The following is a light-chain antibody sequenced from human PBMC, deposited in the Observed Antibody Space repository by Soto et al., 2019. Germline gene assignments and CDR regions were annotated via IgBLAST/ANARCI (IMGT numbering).Light chain of an antibody. CDR2: GAS. CDR3: QQYGSSPYT. J-gene: IGKJ2*01. CDR1: QSVSNN. Sequence: EVVLTQSPVTLSVSPGERATLSCRASQSVSNNLAWYQQKPGQAPRLLIYGASTRATGIPARFSGSGSGTEFTLTISSLQSEDFAVYYCQQYGSSPYTLGQGTKLEIK. V-gene: IGKV3-15*01.